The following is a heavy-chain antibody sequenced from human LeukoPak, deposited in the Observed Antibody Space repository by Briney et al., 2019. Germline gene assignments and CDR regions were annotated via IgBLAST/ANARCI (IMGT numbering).Heavy chain of an antibody. CDR3: ARLMGYTVND. J-gene: IGHJ4*02. D-gene: IGHD5/OR15-5a*01. V-gene: IGHV1-69*13. Sequence: ASVTVSCKASGGTFSSYAISWVRQAPGQGLEWMGGIIPIFGTANYAQKFQGRVTIAADETTSIVYMELRSLRPEDTAVYYYARLMGYTVNDWGQGTLVTVSS. CDR1: GGTFSSYA. CDR2: IIPIFGTA.